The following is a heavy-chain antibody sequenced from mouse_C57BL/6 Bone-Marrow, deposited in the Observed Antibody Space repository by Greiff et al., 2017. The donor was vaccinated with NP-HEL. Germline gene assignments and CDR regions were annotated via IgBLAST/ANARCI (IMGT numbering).Heavy chain of an antibody. D-gene: IGHD3-1*01. Sequence: VQLQQPGAELVMPGASVKLSCKASGYPFTSYWMHWVKQSPGQGLEWIGEIDPSDSYTNYNQKFKGKSTLTVDKSSSTAYMQLSSLTSEDSAVYYCARWASSFDYWGQGTTLTVSS. V-gene: IGHV1-69*01. CDR3: ARWASSFDY. CDR2: IDPSDSYT. CDR1: GYPFTSYW. J-gene: IGHJ2*01.